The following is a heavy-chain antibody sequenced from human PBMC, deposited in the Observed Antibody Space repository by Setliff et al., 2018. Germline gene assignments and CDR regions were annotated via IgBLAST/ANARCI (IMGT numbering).Heavy chain of an antibody. D-gene: IGHD1-26*01. J-gene: IGHJ5*02. CDR2: IYYRGTT. CDR1: GGFIRDYY. V-gene: IGHV4-59*01. CDR3: AAVGIDAGGGWFDP. Sequence: NPSETLSLTCTVSGGFIRDYYWNWIRQSPGKGLEWIGYIYYRGTTNYNSSLKSRVTISIDMSKNQSSLKLSSATAADTAVYFCAAVGIDAGGGWFDPWGHGIPVTVSS.